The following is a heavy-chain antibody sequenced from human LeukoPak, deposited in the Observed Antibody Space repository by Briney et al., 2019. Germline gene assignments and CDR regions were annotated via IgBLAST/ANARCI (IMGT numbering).Heavy chain of an antibody. CDR1: GYSISSGYY. CDR2: IYHSGNT. V-gene: IGHV4-38-2*02. J-gene: IGHJ4*02. CDR3: ARDSGGGGLYETSGYYYFDY. D-gene: IGHD3-22*01. Sequence: SETLSLTCSVSGYSISSGYYWGWIRQAPDKGLEWIGTIYHSGNTHFNPSLRSRVTISVDTPKNQFSLKMNSVTAADSATYYCARDSGGGGLYETSGYYYFDYWGQGSLVTVSS.